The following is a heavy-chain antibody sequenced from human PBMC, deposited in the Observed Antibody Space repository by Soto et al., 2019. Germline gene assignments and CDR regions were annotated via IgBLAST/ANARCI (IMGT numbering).Heavy chain of an antibody. CDR2: ISISSSYI. V-gene: IGHV3-21*01. CDR1: GFTFSSYS. D-gene: IGHD3-9*01. Sequence: GGSLRLSCAVSGFTFSSYSMNWVRQAPGKGLEWVSSISISSSYIYYADSVKGRFTISRDNAKNSLYLQMNSLRAEDTAVYYCARAAYYDILTSYYYFPYWGQGTLVTVS. J-gene: IGHJ4*02. CDR3: ARAAYYDILTSYYYFPY.